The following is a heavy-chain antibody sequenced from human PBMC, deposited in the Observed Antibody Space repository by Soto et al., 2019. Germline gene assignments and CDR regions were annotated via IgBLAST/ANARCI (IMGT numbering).Heavy chain of an antibody. CDR3: ARAPGSGSYYNYYGMDV. CDR1: GFTFSSYD. V-gene: IGHV3-13*01. Sequence: GGSLRLSCAASGFTFSSYDMHWVRQATGKGLEWVSAIGTAGDTYYPGSVKGRFTISRENAKNSLYLQMNSLRAGDTAVYYCARAPGSGSYYNYYGMDVWGQGTTVTVSS. D-gene: IGHD1-26*01. CDR2: IGTAGDT. J-gene: IGHJ6*02.